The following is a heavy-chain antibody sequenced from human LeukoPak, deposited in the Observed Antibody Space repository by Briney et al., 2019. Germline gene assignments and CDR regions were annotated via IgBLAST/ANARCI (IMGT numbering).Heavy chain of an antibody. J-gene: IGHJ4*02. D-gene: IGHD3-10*01. CDR2: ISSSSSYI. CDR3: ARESDYYASGTFPLDY. CDR1: GFTFSSYS. V-gene: IGHV3-21*01. Sequence: GGSLRLSCAASGFTFSSYSMNWVRQAPGKGLEWVSSISSSSSYIYYADSVKGRFTISRDNAKNSLYLQMDSLRAEDTAVYYCARESDYYASGTFPLDYWGQGTLVTVSS.